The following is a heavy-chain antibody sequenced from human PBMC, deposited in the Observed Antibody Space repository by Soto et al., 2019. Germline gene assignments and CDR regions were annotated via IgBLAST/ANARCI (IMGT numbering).Heavy chain of an antibody. V-gene: IGHV3-53*01. CDR3: ARDALGGPPGYSDY. J-gene: IGHJ4*02. CDR2: IYSGGST. D-gene: IGHD2-15*01. Sequence: GGSLRLSCAASGFTVSSNYMSWVRRAPGKGLEWVSVIYSGGSTYYADSVKGRFTISRYNSKNTLYLQMNSLRAEDTAVYYCARDALGGPPGYSDYWGPGTLVTLS. CDR1: GFTVSSNY.